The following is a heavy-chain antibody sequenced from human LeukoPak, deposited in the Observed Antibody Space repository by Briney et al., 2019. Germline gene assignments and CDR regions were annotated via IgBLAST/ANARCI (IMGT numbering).Heavy chain of an antibody. J-gene: IGHJ5*02. V-gene: IGHV3-23*01. CDR1: GFTFSNYA. CDR2: IRASGGST. Sequence: QTGGSLRLSCEASGFTFSNYAMSWVRQAPGKGLEWVSSIRASGGSTYYADSVKGRFTISRDNSKNTLFLQMNSLRAEDMAVYYCAKDSRLGATKFRWFDPWGQGTLVTVSS. D-gene: IGHD1-26*01. CDR3: AKDSRLGATKFRWFDP.